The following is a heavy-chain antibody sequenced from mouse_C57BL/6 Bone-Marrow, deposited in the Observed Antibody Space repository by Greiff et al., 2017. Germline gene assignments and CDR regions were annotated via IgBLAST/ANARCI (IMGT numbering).Heavy chain of an antibody. J-gene: IGHJ3*02. D-gene: IGHD1-1*01. V-gene: IGHV1-42*01. CDR3: ARTPDYGSRG. CDR1: GYSFTGYY. Sequence: EVQLQESGPELVKPGASVKISCKASGYSFTGYYMNWVKQSPEKSLEWIGEINPSTGGTTYNQKFKAKATLTVDKSSSTAYMQRKSLTSEDSAVYYCARTPDYGSRGWGQGTLVTVSA. CDR2: INPSTGGT.